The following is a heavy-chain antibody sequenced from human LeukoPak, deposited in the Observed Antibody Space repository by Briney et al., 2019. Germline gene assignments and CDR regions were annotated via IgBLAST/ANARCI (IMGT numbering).Heavy chain of an antibody. V-gene: IGHV4-61*02. Sequence: PSQTLPLTCTVSGGSIYSGSYYWSWIRQPAGKGLEWIGRIYTSGSTNYNPSLKSRVTISVDTSKNQFSLKLSSVSAADTAVYYCPRYRRDGYNLYYFDLWGQGTLVTVSS. CDR3: PRYRRDGYNLYYFDL. D-gene: IGHD5-24*01. CDR2: IYTSGST. CDR1: GGSIYSGSYY. J-gene: IGHJ4*02.